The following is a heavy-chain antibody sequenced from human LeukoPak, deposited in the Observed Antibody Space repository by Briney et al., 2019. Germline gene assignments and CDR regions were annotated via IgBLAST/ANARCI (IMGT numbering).Heavy chain of an antibody. CDR1: GDSISSYY. Sequence: SETLSLTCTVSGDSISSYYWTWIRQPPGKGLDWIGRISTSGSTNYNPSLKSRVTMSLDTSKNQFSLKLSSVTAADTAVYHCARGGSGSYSAFDIWGQGTMVTVSS. J-gene: IGHJ3*02. V-gene: IGHV4-4*07. D-gene: IGHD1-26*01. CDR2: ISTSGST. CDR3: ARGGSGSYSAFDI.